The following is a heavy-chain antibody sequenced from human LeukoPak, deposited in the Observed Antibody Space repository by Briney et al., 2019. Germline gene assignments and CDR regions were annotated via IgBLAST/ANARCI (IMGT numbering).Heavy chain of an antibody. CDR2: ISSSGSTI. J-gene: IGHJ6*03. D-gene: IGHD4-11*01. CDR1: GFTFSSYE. V-gene: IGHV3-48*03. Sequence: GGSLRLSCAASGFTFSSYEMNWVRQAPGKGLEWVSYISSSGSTIYYADSVKGRFTISRDNAKNSLYLQMNSLRAEGTAVYYCARRSVTIYYMDVWGKGTTVTISS. CDR3: ARRSVTIYYMDV.